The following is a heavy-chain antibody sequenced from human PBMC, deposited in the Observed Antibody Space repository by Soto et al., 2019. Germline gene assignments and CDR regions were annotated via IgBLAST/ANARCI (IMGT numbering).Heavy chain of an antibody. D-gene: IGHD6-19*01. V-gene: IGHV1-3*01. CDR1: GYTFTSYA. Sequence: GSSVKVSCKASGYTFTSYAMHWVRQAPAQRLEWMGWINAGNGNTKYSQKPPGRVTITRDTSASTAYTELSSLRPEDTAAYISALCIAVGGIHSIDVWGQGTLVTVSS. CDR2: INAGNGNT. J-gene: IGHJ4*02. CDR3: ALCIAVGGIHSIDV.